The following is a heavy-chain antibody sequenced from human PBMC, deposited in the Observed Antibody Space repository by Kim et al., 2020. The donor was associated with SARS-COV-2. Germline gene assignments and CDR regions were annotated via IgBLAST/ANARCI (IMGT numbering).Heavy chain of an antibody. Sequence: GGSLRLSCAASGFTFSNAWMSWVRQAPGKGLEWVGRIKSKTDGGTTDYAAPVKGRFTISRDDSKNTLYLQMNSLKTEDTAVYYCTTGVGSGYGYSQPLDYYYGMDVWGQGTTVTVSS. CDR3: TTGVGSGYGYSQPLDYYYGMDV. V-gene: IGHV3-15*01. D-gene: IGHD5-18*01. J-gene: IGHJ6*02. CDR2: IKSKTDGGTT. CDR1: GFTFSNAW.